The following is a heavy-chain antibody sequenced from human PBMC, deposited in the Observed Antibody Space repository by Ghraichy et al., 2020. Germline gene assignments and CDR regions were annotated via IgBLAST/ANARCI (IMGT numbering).Heavy chain of an antibody. Sequence: GGSLRLSCAASGFTVSSNYMSWVRQAPGKGLEWVSVIYSGGSTYYADSVKGRFTISRDNSKNTLYLQMNSLRAEDTAVYYCARTQEQGDMDVWGKGTTVTVSS. D-gene: IGHD1/OR15-1a*01. CDR2: IYSGGST. J-gene: IGHJ6*03. V-gene: IGHV3-53*01. CDR3: ARTQEQGDMDV. CDR1: GFTVSSNY.